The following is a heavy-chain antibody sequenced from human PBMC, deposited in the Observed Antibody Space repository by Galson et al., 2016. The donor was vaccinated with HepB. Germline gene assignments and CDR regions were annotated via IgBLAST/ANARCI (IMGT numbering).Heavy chain of an antibody. D-gene: IGHD6-13*01. Sequence: SLRLSCAASGFTFSSYGMHWVRQAPGKGLEWVAVIWYDGSNKYYADSVKGRFTISRDNSKNTLYLQMNGLRAEDTAVYYCARESSIAAAGVLDYWGQGTLVTVSS. CDR3: ARESSIAAAGVLDY. CDR1: GFTFSSYG. CDR2: IWYDGSNK. V-gene: IGHV3-33*01. J-gene: IGHJ4*02.